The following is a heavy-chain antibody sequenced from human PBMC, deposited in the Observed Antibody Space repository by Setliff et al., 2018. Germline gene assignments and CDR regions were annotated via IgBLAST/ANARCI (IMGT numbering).Heavy chain of an antibody. CDR1: GGPVNSHY. V-gene: IGHV4-59*02. CDR2: IYYSGST. CDR3: ARALHCAAGGCYPFGLAFDI. D-gene: IGHD2-15*01. J-gene: IGHJ3*02. Sequence: SETLSLTCTVSGGPVNSHYWSWIRQPPGKGLEWIGNIYYSGSTDYNPSLKSRVTISVDTSKNQFSLRLTSVTAADTAVYYCARALHCAAGGCYPFGLAFDIWGQGTMVTVSS.